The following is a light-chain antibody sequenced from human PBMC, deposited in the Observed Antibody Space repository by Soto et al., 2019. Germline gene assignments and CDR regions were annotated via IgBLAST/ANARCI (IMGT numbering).Light chain of an antibody. V-gene: IGKV1-9*01. CDR1: QGISTY. Sequence: DIQLTQSPSFLSASVGDRVTITCRASQGISTYLAWYQQNPGKAPTLLIYAASTLQSGVPSRFSGSGSGTEFTLTITSLQPEDLATYFCQQLYSSPCSFGQGTKVEIK. CDR3: QQLYSSPCS. CDR2: AAS. J-gene: IGKJ1*01.